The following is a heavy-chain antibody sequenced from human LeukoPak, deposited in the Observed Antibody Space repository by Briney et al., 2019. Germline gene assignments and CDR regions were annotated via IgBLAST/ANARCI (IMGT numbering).Heavy chain of an antibody. V-gene: IGHV3-48*04. CDR1: GFPFSSYS. CDR3: ARDQEPKVIPPGGYGMDV. J-gene: IGHJ6*02. Sequence: GGSLRLSCAASGFPFSSYSMLWLRQAPGKGLEGVSYISSSGTTIYYADSVKGRFTFSRDNAKNSLYLQMNSLRAEDTAVYCCARDQEPKVIPPGGYGMDVWGQGTTVTVSS. D-gene: IGHD3-10*01. CDR2: ISSSGTTI.